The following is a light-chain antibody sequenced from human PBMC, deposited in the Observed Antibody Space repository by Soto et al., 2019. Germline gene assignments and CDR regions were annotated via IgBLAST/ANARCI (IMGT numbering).Light chain of an antibody. V-gene: IGLV2-14*01. CDR3: SSYTSSSAVV. J-gene: IGLJ3*02. Sequence: QSALTQPASVSGSPGQSITISCTGTSSDVGGYNYVSWYQQYPGKSPQLMIYNVSNRPSGVSNRFSGSKSGNTASLTSCGLQAEDEADYYCSSYTSSSAVVFGGGTKLTVL. CDR2: NVS. CDR1: SSDVGGYNY.